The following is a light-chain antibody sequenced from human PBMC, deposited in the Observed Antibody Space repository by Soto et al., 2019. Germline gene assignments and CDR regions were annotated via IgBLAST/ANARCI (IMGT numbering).Light chain of an antibody. J-gene: IGKJ4*01. CDR3: QQFSSYPLT. Sequence: IVMTQSPATLSVSPWDRATLSCRASQSVSSNLAWYQQRPGQAPRLLIYGGSSRATGIPVRFSGSGSETDFTLTISRLEPEDFAVYYCQQFSSYPLTFGGGTKVDIK. V-gene: IGKV3D-15*01. CDR2: GGS. CDR1: QSVSSN.